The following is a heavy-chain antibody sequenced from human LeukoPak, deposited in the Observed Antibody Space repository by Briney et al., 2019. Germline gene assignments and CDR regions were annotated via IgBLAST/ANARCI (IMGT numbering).Heavy chain of an antibody. CDR1: GFTFITYC. Sequence: GGSLRLSCAASGFTFITYCMHWVRQAPCKGPMWVSRICPDGTVTNYADSVKARFIISRDNARNTVYLQMNSLRVEDTAVYYCVRDFRSADYWGQGTLVTVSS. CDR2: ICPDGTVT. J-gene: IGHJ4*02. CDR3: VRDFRSADY. V-gene: IGHV3-74*01.